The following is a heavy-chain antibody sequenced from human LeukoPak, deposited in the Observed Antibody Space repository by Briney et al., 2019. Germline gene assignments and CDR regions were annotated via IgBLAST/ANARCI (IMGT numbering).Heavy chain of an antibody. CDR1: GFTFSSYA. V-gene: IGHV3-23*01. J-gene: IGHJ4*02. CDR3: AKSMIVVVISHFDY. Sequence: GGSLRLSCAASGFTFSSYAMSWVRQAPGKRLEWVSAISGSGGSTYYADSVKGRFTISRDNSKNTLYLQMNSLRAEDTAVYYCAKSMIVVVISHFDYWGQGTLVTVSS. D-gene: IGHD3-22*01. CDR2: ISGSGGST.